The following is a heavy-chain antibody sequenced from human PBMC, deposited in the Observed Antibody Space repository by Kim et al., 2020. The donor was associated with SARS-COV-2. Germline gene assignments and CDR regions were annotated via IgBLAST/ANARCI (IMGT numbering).Heavy chain of an antibody. J-gene: IGHJ4*02. Sequence: NNAQKFQGRVTITADKSTSTAYMELSSLRSEDTAVYYCAREVVARYYFDYWGQGTLVTVSS. D-gene: IGHD5-12*01. CDR3: AREVVARYYFDY. V-gene: IGHV1-69*04.